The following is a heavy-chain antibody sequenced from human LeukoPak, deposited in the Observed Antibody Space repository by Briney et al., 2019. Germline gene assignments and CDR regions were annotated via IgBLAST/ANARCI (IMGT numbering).Heavy chain of an antibody. J-gene: IGHJ4*02. CDR1: NYTFTSYG. Sequence: PSASVKVSCKASNYTFTSYGISWVRQAPGQGLEWMAWINVYNGDTNYAQKLQGRVTLTTDTSTSTAYMELRSLRSDDTAVYYCARDGGYCSSTSCYTANDYWGQGTLVTVSS. V-gene: IGHV1-18*01. D-gene: IGHD2-2*02. CDR2: INVYNGDT. CDR3: ARDGGYCSSTSCYTANDY.